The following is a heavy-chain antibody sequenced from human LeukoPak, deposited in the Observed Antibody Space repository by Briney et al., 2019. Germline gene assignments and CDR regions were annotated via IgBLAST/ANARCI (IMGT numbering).Heavy chain of an antibody. D-gene: IGHD2-2*01. J-gene: IGHJ4*02. V-gene: IGHV3-21*01. CDR1: GFAFSTYA. CDR2: ITGDSAYI. Sequence: GGSLRLSCAASGFAFSTYAMSWVRQAPGEGLKWVSCITGDSAYIYYADSVQGRFTISRDNATNSLYLQMNSLRAEDTAVYYCARYGVSSSTSYIDFWGQGTLVTVSS. CDR3: ARYGVSSSTSYIDF.